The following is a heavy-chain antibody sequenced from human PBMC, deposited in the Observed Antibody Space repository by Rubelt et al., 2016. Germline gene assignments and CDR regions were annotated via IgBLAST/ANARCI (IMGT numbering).Heavy chain of an antibody. J-gene: IGHJ5*02. Sequence: QVQLVQSGAEVKKPGSSVKVSCKASGGTFSSYAISWVRQAPGQGLEWMGGIIPIFGTANYAKKLQGRVTITADESTSTAYMELGSLRSEDTAVYYCAREQQLVGGWFDPWGQGTLVTVSS. D-gene: IGHD6-13*01. CDR1: GGTFSSYA. V-gene: IGHV1-69*01. CDR2: IIPIFGTA. CDR3: AREQQLVGGWFDP.